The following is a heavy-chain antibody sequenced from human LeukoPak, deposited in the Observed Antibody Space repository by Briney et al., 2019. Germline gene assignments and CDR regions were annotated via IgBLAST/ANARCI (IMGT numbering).Heavy chain of an antibody. Sequence: GGSLRLSCAASGFTFSSYDMHWVRQATGKGLEWVLAIGTAGDTYYPGSVKGGFTISRENAKNSLYLQMNSLRAGDAAVYYCARYCSSTSCYTGGMDVWGQGTTVTVSS. CDR1: GFTFSSYD. D-gene: IGHD2-2*02. J-gene: IGHJ6*02. CDR3: ARYCSSTSCYTGGMDV. CDR2: IGTAGDT. V-gene: IGHV3-13*01.